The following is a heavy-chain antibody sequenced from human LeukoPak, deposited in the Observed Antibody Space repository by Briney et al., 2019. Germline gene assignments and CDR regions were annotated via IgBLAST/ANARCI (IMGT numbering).Heavy chain of an antibody. Sequence: SETLSLTCTVSGGSISSSSYYWGWIRQPPGKGLEWIGSIYYSGSTYYNPSLKSRVTISVDASKNQFSLKLSSVTAADTALYYCARRSPSSGWPFDFWGQGNMVTVSS. V-gene: IGHV4-39*07. CDR3: ARRSPSSGWPFDF. CDR1: GGSISSSSYY. D-gene: IGHD6-19*01. CDR2: IYYSGST. J-gene: IGHJ4*02.